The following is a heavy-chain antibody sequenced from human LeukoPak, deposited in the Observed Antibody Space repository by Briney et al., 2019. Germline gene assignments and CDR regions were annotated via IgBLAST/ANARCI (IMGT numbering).Heavy chain of an antibody. CDR1: GGSFSGYY. V-gene: IGHV4-34*01. CDR2: INHSGST. CDR3: ARVSHTQTHYFDY. Sequence: SETLSLTCAVYGGSFSGYYWSWIRQPPGKGLEWIGEINHSGSTNYNPSLKSRVTISVDTSKNQFSLKLSSVTAADTAVYYCARVSHTQTHYFDYWGQGTLVTVSS. J-gene: IGHJ4*02. D-gene: IGHD2/OR15-2a*01.